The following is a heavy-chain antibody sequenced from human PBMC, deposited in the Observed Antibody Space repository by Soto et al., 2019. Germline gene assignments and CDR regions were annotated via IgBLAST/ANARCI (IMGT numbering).Heavy chain of an antibody. Sequence: QVQLQQWGAGLLKPSETLSLTCAVYGGSFSGYYWSWIRQPPGKGLEWSGEIRHSVSTNYNPSLRSRVTISVDTSKNQFSLKLSSVTAADTAVYYCARKAAGGFYYYYYMDIWGKGTTVTVSS. CDR2: IRHSVST. CDR3: ARKAAGGFYYYYYMDI. J-gene: IGHJ6*03. V-gene: IGHV4-34*01. D-gene: IGHD3-16*01. CDR1: GGSFSGYY.